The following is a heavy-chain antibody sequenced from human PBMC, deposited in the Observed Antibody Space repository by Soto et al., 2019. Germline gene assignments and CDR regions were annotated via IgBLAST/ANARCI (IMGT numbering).Heavy chain of an antibody. D-gene: IGHD2-15*01. J-gene: IGHJ4*02. CDR2: INAGNGNT. Sequence: RASVKVSCKASGYTFTSYAMHWVRQAPGQRLEWMGWINAGNGNTKYSQKFQGRVTITRDTSASTAYMELSSLRSEDTAVYYCARLYCSGGSCLPGAVDYWGQGTLVPVSS. CDR1: GYTFTSYA. CDR3: ARLYCSGGSCLPGAVDY. V-gene: IGHV1-3*01.